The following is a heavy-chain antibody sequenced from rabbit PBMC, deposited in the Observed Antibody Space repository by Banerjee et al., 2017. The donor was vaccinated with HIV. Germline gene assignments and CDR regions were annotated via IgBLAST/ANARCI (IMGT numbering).Heavy chain of an antibody. D-gene: IGHD6-1*01. CDR1: EFSFSSSYY. J-gene: IGHJ4*01. V-gene: IGHV1S45*01. Sequence: QEQLVESGGGLVQPGGSLKLSCKASEFSFSSSYYMCWVRQAPGKGLEWIGCIYAGSGSTYYASWAKGRFTISKASSTTVTLQMTSLTAADTATYFCASWDGYAGYPYAFNLWGPGTLVTVS. CDR2: IYAGSGST. CDR3: ASWDGYAGYPYAFNL.